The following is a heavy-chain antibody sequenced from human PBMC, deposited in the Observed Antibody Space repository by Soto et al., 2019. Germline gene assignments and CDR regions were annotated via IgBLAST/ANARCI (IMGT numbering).Heavy chain of an antibody. CDR3: AGLGGGAARRLRGGMDV. Sequence: QVQLVQSGAEVKKPGSSVKVSCKASGGTFSSYAISWVRQAPGQGLEWMGGIIPIFGTANYAQKFQGRVTINGDESPGTAYRGLSRLRSEGPAVYYFAGLGGGAARRLRGGMDVWGQGTTVTVSS. J-gene: IGHJ6*02. D-gene: IGHD6-6*01. CDR2: IIPIFGTA. CDR1: GGTFSSYA. V-gene: IGHV1-69*01.